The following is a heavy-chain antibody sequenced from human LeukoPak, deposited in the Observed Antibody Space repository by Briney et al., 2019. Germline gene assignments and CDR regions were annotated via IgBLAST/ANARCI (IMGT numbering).Heavy chain of an antibody. CDR1: GFTFTSYA. D-gene: IGHD6-19*01. J-gene: IGHJ4*02. CDR3: AKGSFEWLVRRVQGVFDY. V-gene: IGHV3-23*01. Sequence: GSLELSCEASGFTFTSYAMSWVRQAPGKGLEWISAISGSGGNTNYAHSVQGRFTISRDNSKNTLYMQMKSLRADDTAGYYWAKGSFEWLVRRVQGVFDYWGQGTLVTVSS. CDR2: ISGSGGNT.